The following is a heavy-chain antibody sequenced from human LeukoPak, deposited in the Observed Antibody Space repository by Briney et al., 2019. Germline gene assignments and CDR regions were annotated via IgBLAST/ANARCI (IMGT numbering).Heavy chain of an antibody. Sequence: GGSLRLSCAASGFTFSRHWMSWVRQAPGKGLEWVANINQDGSEKNYVDSVKGRFTISRDNAKNSLYLQMNSLRAEDTAVYYCARDGHDRFLAFDIWGQGTMVTVSS. CDR1: GFTFSRHW. CDR3: ARDGHDRFLAFDI. J-gene: IGHJ3*02. V-gene: IGHV3-7*01. D-gene: IGHD1-1*01. CDR2: INQDGSEK.